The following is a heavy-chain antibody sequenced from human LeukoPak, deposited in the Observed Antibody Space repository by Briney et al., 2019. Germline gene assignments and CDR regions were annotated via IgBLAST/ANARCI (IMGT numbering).Heavy chain of an antibody. CDR3: ARDRIAAAGTFHYYYYGMDV. J-gene: IGHJ6*02. D-gene: IGHD6-13*01. CDR1: GYTFTSYY. Sequence: ASVKVSCKASGYTFTSYYMHWVRQAPGQGLEWMGIINPSGGSTSYAQKFQGRVTMTRDTSTSTVYMELSSLRSEDTAVYYCARDRIAAAGTFHYYYYGMDVWGQGTTVTVSS. V-gene: IGHV1-46*01. CDR2: INPSGGST.